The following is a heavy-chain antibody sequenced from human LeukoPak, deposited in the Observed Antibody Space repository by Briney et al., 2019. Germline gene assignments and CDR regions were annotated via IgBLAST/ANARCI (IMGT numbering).Heavy chain of an antibody. CDR2: ISSSSSYI. D-gene: IGHD3-3*01. Sequence: PGGSLRLSCAASGFTFSSYSMNWVRQAPGKGLEWVSSISSSSSYIYYADSVKGRFTISRDNAKNSLYLQMNSLRAEDTAVYYCARDPERFLEWLPMSLPPDVWAKGPRSPSP. CDR1: GFTFSSYS. V-gene: IGHV3-21*01. CDR3: ARDPERFLEWLPMSLPPDV. J-gene: IGHJ6*02.